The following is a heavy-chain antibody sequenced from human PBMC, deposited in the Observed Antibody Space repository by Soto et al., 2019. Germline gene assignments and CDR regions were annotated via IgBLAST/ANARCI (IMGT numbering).Heavy chain of an antibody. D-gene: IGHD2-15*01. CDR2: ISAYNGNT. CDR1: GYTFTSYG. CDR3: ARAQYSLVVPRRQKYFQP. Sequence: QVQLVQSGAEVKKPGASVKVSCKASGYTFTSYGISWVRQAPGQGLEWMGWISAYNGNTNYAQKLQGRVTMTTDTXSXTXXMELGSLRSDDTAVYYCARAQYSLVVPRRQKYFQPWGQGTLVTVSS. V-gene: IGHV1-18*01. J-gene: IGHJ1*01.